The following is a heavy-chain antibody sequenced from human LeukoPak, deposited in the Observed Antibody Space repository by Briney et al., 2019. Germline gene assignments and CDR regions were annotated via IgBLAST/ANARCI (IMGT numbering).Heavy chain of an antibody. CDR1: GGSVSSGTYY. J-gene: IGHJ4*02. V-gene: IGHV4-61*01. CDR2: IYFTGST. Sequence: PSETLSLTCTVSGGSVSSGTYYWSWIRQPPGKGLEWIGYIYFTGSTNYNPSLKSRVTMSVDTSKNQFSLKLSSVTAADTAVYYCARRSSESFDFWGQGTLVTVSS. D-gene: IGHD3-22*01. CDR3: ARRSSESFDF.